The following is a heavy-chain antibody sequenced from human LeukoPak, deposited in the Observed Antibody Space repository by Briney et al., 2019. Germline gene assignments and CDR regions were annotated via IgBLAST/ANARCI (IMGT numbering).Heavy chain of an antibody. CDR1: GSTFSSYW. J-gene: IGHJ5*02. CDR3: ARESGIAAALDL. Sequence: GGSLRLSCAASGSTFSSYWMHWVRQAPGKGLVWVSRINTDGSSTSYADSVKGRFTISRDNAKNTLYLQMNSLRAEDTAVYYCARESGIAAALDLWGQGILVTVSS. CDR2: INTDGSST. D-gene: IGHD6-13*01. V-gene: IGHV3-74*01.